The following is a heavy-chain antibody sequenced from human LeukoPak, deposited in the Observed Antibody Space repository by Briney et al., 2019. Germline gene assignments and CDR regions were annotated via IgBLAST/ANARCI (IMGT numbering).Heavy chain of an antibody. J-gene: IGHJ6*03. CDR2: IYTSGST. Sequence: SETLSLTYTVSGGSISSYYWSWIRQPAGKGLEWIGRIYTSGSTNYNPSLKSRVTMSVDTSKNQFSLKLSSVTAADTAVYYCARDSYYYDSSGYYYYYYYMDVWGKGTTVTVSS. D-gene: IGHD3-22*01. CDR1: GGSISSYY. V-gene: IGHV4-4*07. CDR3: ARDSYYYDSSGYYYYYYYMDV.